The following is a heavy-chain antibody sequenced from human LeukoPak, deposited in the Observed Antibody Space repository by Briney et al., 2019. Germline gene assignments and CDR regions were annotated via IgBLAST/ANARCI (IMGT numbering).Heavy chain of an antibody. CDR1: GFTFSSYA. Sequence: GGSLRLSCAASGFTFSSYAMSWVRQAPGKGLEWVSATRGSGGSTYYADSVKGRFTISRDNSKNTLYLQMNSLRAEDTAVYYCAKDLSFVIPYNWFDPWGQGTLVTVSS. CDR3: AKDLSFVIPYNWFDP. J-gene: IGHJ5*02. V-gene: IGHV3-23*01. CDR2: TRGSGGST. D-gene: IGHD2/OR15-2a*01.